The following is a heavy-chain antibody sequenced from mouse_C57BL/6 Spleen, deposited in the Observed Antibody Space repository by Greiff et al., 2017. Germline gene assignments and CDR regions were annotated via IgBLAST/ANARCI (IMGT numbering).Heavy chain of an antibody. J-gene: IGHJ2*01. CDR2: IDPEDGET. Sequence: EVKLMESGAELVKPGASVKLSCTASGFNIKDYYMHWVKQRTEQGLEWIGRIDPEDGETKYAPKFPGKATITADTSSNTAYLQLSSLTSEDTAVYYCASSSLYYFDYWGQGTTLTVSS. CDR3: ASSSLYYFDY. V-gene: IGHV14-2*01. D-gene: IGHD6-2*01. CDR1: GFNIKDYY.